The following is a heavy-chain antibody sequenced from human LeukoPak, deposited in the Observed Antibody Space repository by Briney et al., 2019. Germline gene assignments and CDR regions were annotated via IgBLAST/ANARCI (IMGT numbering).Heavy chain of an antibody. CDR2: IRVTDNT. D-gene: IGHD6-13*01. J-gene: IGHJ5*02. V-gene: IGHV3-23*01. Sequence: GGSLRLSCAASGFTFSNYALNWVRPAPGKGLEWVSGIRVTDNTYYADSVKGRFTISRDNSENTLYLQMSGLRAEDTAVYYCPRVQKGIAAAGTGGGWFEPWGQGTLVTVS. CDR1: GFTFSNYA. CDR3: PRVQKGIAAAGTGGGWFEP.